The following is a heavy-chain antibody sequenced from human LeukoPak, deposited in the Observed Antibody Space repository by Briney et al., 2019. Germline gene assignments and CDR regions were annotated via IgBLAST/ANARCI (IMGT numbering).Heavy chain of an antibody. CDR3: ARHPTLYPD. Sequence: GGSLRLSCAASGFTFSDYYMSWIRQAPGKGLEWVSYISSGGSYTNYADSVKGRFTISRDNANNTLYLQMNSLRAEDTAVYYCARHPTLYPDWGQGTLVTVSS. CDR1: GFTFSDYY. V-gene: IGHV3-11*06. J-gene: IGHJ4*02. D-gene: IGHD2-8*01. CDR2: ISSGGSYT.